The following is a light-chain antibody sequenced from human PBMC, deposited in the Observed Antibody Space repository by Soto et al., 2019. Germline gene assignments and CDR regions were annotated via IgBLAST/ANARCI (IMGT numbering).Light chain of an antibody. CDR2: AVS. J-gene: IGKJ1*01. CDR1: QRVSSY. CDR3: QQSYTTPSWT. Sequence: DIQLIQSPSSLSASVGDRVTITCHTSQRVSSYLNWYQQKPGKAPQLLINAVSTLHSGGPSRFSGSGSETDFTLTISSLQPEDSGTYYCQQSYTTPSWTFGQGTKVEI. V-gene: IGKV1-39*01.